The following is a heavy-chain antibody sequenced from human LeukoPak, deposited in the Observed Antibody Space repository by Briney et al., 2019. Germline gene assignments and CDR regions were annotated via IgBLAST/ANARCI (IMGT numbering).Heavy chain of an antibody. CDR2: ISSSSSYI. CDR1: GFTFSSYS. V-gene: IGHV3-21*01. D-gene: IGHD6-19*01. J-gene: IGHJ4*02. Sequence: AGSLRLSCAASGFTFSSYSMNWVRQAPGKGLEWVSSISSSSSYIYYTDSGKGRFTISRDNAKNSLYLQMNSLRAEDTAVYCCAIDRRIAVAGYFDCWGQGTLVTVSS. CDR3: AIDRRIAVAGYFDC.